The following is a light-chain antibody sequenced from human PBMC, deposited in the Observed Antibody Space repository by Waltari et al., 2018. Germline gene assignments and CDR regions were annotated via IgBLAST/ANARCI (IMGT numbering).Light chain of an antibody. V-gene: IGKV2-28*01. CDR3: MQARQTPWT. CDR2: LVS. J-gene: IGKJ1*01. CDR1: QSLLHSSGYTF. Sequence: DIVMTQSPRFLPVTPGEPASISCRSSQSLLHSSGYTFLDWYLQKPGHSPQLLIYLVSNRASGVPDRFSGSGSGTDFTLKISRVEAEDVVVYYCMQARQTPWTFGQGTKVEIK.